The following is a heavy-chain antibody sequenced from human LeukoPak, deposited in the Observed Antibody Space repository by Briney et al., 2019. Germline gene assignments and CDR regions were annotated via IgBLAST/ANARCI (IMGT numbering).Heavy chain of an antibody. CDR2: IRYDGSNK. CDR1: GVTFTSYG. D-gene: IGHD1-26*01. J-gene: IGHJ4*02. V-gene: IGHV3-30*02. CDR3: AKDGYSGSHMGYYFDY. Sequence: GGSLRLSCAASGVTFTSYGMHWVRQAPGKGLEWVAFIRYDGSNKYYADSVKGRFTISRDNSKNTLYLQMNSLRAEDTAVYYCAKDGYSGSHMGYYFDYWGQGTLVTVSS.